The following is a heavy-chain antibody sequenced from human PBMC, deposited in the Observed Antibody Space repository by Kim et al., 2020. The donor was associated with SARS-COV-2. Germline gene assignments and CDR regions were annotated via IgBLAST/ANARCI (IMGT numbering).Heavy chain of an antibody. Sequence: SETLSLTCAVSGGSISSSNWWSWVRQPPGKGLEWIGEIYHSGSTNYNPSLKSRVTISVDKSKNQFSLKLSSVTAADTAVYYCARDIVVVEYGMDVWGQGTTVTVSS. CDR2: IYHSGST. D-gene: IGHD2-2*01. V-gene: IGHV4-4*02. CDR3: ARDIVVVEYGMDV. CDR1: GGSISSSNW. J-gene: IGHJ6*02.